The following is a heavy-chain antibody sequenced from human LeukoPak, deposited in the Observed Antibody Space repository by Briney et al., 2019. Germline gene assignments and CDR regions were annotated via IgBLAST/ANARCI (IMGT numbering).Heavy chain of an antibody. CDR2: ISSSGSTI. Sequence: GGSLRLSCVASGFTFSSYEMNWVRQAPGKGLEWVSYISSSGSTIYYPDSVKGRFTISRDNAKNSLYLQMNSLRAEDTAVYYCAKDLSSSWYYFDYWGQGTLVTVSS. D-gene: IGHD6-13*01. CDR3: AKDLSSSWYYFDY. J-gene: IGHJ4*02. CDR1: GFTFSSYE. V-gene: IGHV3-48*03.